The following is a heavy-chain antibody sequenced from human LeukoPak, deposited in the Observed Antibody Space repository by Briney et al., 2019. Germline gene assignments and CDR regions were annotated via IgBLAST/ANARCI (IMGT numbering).Heavy chain of an antibody. V-gene: IGHV1-18*01. CDR2: ISAYNGHT. Sequence: RASVKASCKASGYTFTSYGISWVRQAPGQGLEWMGYISAYNGHTNYAQNLQGRVTMTTDTSTSTAYMELRSLRSDDTAVYYCAKKPLGELSLQLDYWGQGTLVTVSS. D-gene: IGHD3-16*02. CDR1: GYTFTSYG. J-gene: IGHJ4*02. CDR3: AKKPLGELSLQLDY.